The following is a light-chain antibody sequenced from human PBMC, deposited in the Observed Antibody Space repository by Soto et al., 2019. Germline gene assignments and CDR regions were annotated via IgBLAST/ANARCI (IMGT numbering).Light chain of an antibody. J-gene: IGKJ4*01. V-gene: IGKV1-12*01. CDR2: AAY. CDR3: HQASTFPLT. CDR1: QGISSW. Sequence: DIQMTQSPSSVSASVGDRVTITCRASQGISSWVAWYQQKPGKAPNLLIYAAYSLQSGFPSRFSRSESETEFTLTISSLQPEHVATYYYHQASTFPLTFGGGTKVEIK.